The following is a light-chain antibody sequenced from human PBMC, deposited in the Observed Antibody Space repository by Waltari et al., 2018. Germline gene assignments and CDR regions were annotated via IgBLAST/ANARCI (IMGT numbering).Light chain of an antibody. Sequence: DIVMTQSPDSLAVSLGETATTNCKSSQSVLYTPNDKNYLAWYQQKPGQPPKLLIYWASTREFGVPDRFSGSGSGTDFTLTISSLQAEDVAVYYCQQYYNPPLTFGQGTKVELK. J-gene: IGKJ1*01. CDR1: QSVLYTPNDKNY. V-gene: IGKV4-1*01. CDR3: QQYYNPPLT. CDR2: WAS.